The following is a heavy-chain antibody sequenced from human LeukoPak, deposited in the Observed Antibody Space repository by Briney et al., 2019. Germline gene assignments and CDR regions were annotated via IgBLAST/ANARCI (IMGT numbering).Heavy chain of an antibody. Sequence: PSETLSLTCTVSGGSISSYYWSWIRQPPGKGLEWIGYIYYSGSTNCNPSLKSRVTISVDTSKNQFSLKLSSVTAADTAVYYCARDSYGSGRPNDAFDIWGQGTMVTVSS. V-gene: IGHV4-59*01. CDR1: GGSISSYY. CDR2: IYYSGST. J-gene: IGHJ3*02. D-gene: IGHD3-10*01. CDR3: ARDSYGSGRPNDAFDI.